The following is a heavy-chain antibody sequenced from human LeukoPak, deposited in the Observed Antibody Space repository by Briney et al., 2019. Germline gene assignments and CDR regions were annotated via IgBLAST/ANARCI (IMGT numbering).Heavy chain of an antibody. CDR1: GGSFSGYY. J-gene: IGHJ5*02. CDR3: ASASRGLVRGT. D-gene: IGHD3-16*01. CDR2: INHSGST. V-gene: IGHV4-34*01. Sequence: SETLSLTCAVYGGSFSGYYWSWIRQPPGKGLEWIGEINHSGSTNYNPSLKSRVTISVDTSKNQFSLKLSSVTAADTAVYYCASASRGLVRGTWGQGTLVTVSS.